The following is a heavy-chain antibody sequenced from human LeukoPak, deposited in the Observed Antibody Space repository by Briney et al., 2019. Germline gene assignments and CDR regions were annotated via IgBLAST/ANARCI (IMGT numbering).Heavy chain of an antibody. D-gene: IGHD3-9*01. CDR3: ARGDWVA. CDR2: ININTGNP. V-gene: IGHV7-4-1*02. CDR1: GYTFSGSV. J-gene: IGHJ4*02. Sequence: ASVKVSCKASGYTFSGSVMNWVRQAPGQGLEWMGWININTGNPTYVQHFTGRFVFSLDTSVSTAYLQISSLKAEDTAVYYCARGDWVAWGQGTLVTVSS.